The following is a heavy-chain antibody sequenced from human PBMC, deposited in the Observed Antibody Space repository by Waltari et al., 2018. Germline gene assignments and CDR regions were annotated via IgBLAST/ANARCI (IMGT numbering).Heavy chain of an antibody. CDR2: ISHTGDT. J-gene: IGHJ4*03. V-gene: IGHV4-59*08. D-gene: IGHD6-19*01. CDR1: GVSVSGYF. CDR3: ALWESGWRAFRF. Sequence: QVQLQESGPGLVKSSETLSLTCTVSGVSVSGYFWNWIRQAPGKGPDWIGYISHTGDTKQNPSLKSRVTMSVDTSRNDFSLRLSSVTAADTAVYYCALWESGWRAFRFWGQGTLGTVSS.